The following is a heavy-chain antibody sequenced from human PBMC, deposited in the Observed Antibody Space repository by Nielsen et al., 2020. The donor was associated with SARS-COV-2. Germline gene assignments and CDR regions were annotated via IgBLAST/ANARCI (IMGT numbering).Heavy chain of an antibody. CDR3: ARTYSSSWYQPIDF. Sequence: ASVKVSCKASGYTFTSYAMNWVRQAPGQGLEWMGWINTNTGNPTYAQGFTGWFVFSLDTSVSTAYLQISSLRAEDTAVYYCARTYSSSWYQPIDFWGQGTLVTVSS. CDR1: GYTFTSYA. V-gene: IGHV7-4-1*02. D-gene: IGHD6-13*01. J-gene: IGHJ4*02. CDR2: INTNTGNP.